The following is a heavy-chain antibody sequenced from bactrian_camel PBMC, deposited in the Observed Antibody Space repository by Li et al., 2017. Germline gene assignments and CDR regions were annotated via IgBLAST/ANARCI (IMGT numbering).Heavy chain of an antibody. Sequence: VQLVESGGGLVQPGGSLRLSCVTSGFAFSDYPITWVRQAPGKGFEWVSSINSRFITDYPNSVKGRFTISRDNAKNTVYFQLNSLTTEDTAIYYCLVGFDYWGQGTQVTVS. V-gene: IGHV3S35*01. CDR3: LVGFDY. J-gene: IGHJ4*01. CDR1: GFAFSDYP. D-gene: IGHD2*01. CDR2: INSRFIT.